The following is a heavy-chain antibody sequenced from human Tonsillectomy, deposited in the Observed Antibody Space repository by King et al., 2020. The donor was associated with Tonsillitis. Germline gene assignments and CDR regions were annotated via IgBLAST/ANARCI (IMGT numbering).Heavy chain of an antibody. D-gene: IGHD6-13*01. J-gene: IGHJ4*02. V-gene: IGHV4-39*07. CDR2: IYYSGST. CDR3: ARLLMTAALPKVLSAREKKPFDY. CDR1: GGSISSSSYY. Sequence: LQLQESGPGLVKPSETLSLTCTVSGGSISSSSYYWGWIRQPPGKGLEWIGSIYYSGSTYYNPSLKSRVTISVDTSKNQFSLKLSSVTAADTAVYYCARLLMTAALPKVLSAREKKPFDYWGQGTLVTVSS.